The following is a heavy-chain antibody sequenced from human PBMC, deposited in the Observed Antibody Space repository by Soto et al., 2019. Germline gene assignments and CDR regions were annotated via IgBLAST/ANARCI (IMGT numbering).Heavy chain of an antibody. Sequence: GGSLRLSCVASGFGLIDFGMSWVRQAPGKGLQWVSAISGSGSDTYYADSVKGRFTISRDTSKNTLYLQMNSLRAEDTALYYCAKSFSSSWYDYFNSWGKGSLVTVSS. D-gene: IGHD6-13*01. CDR3: AKSFSSSWYDYFNS. CDR1: GFGLIDFG. J-gene: IGHJ4*02. CDR2: ISGSGSDT. V-gene: IGHV3-23*01.